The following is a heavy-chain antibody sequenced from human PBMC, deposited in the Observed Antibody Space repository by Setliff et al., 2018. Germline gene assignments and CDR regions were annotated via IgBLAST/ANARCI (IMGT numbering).Heavy chain of an antibody. CDR3: ARMSGFLYMDV. CDR2: MHYSGSA. V-gene: IGHV4-59*08. Sequence: SETLSLTCSVSGASITSYYWSWIRQPPGKGLEWIGYMHYSGSANYNPSLKSRVTISVDTSKRQFSLKLTSVTAADTAVYYCARMSGFLYMDVWGKGTTVTVSS. J-gene: IGHJ6*03. D-gene: IGHD3-3*01. CDR1: GASITSYY.